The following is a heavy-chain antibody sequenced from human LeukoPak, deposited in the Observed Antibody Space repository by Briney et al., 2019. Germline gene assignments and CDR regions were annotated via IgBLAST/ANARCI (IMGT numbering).Heavy chain of an antibody. D-gene: IGHD6-13*01. CDR1: GYTFSIYN. V-gene: IGHV1-46*01. CDR2: INPSGGT. J-gene: IGHJ4*02. CDR3: AREGVAGTGLDF. Sequence: ASVKVSCKASGYTFSIYNMHWVRQAPGQGLEWMGIINPSGGTSYAQKLQGRITMTRDTSTSTLYVELSSLTSEDTAVYYCAREGVAGTGLDFWGQGTLVTVSS.